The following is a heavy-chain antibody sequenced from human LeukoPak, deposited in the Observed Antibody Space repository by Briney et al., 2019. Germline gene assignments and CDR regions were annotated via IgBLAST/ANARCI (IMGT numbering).Heavy chain of an antibody. D-gene: IGHD3-22*01. CDR2: IVVGSGNT. J-gene: IGHJ3*02. CDR1: GFSFTSSA. CDR3: APRGYYDDCSGYFVPDAFEI. Sequence: SVKVSCKASGFSFTSSAMQWVRQARGQRLEWIGWIVVGSGNTNYAQKFQERVTITRDMSTSTAYMELSSLRSEDTAVYYCAPRGYYDDCSGYFVPDAFEIWGQGTMVTVSS. V-gene: IGHV1-58*02.